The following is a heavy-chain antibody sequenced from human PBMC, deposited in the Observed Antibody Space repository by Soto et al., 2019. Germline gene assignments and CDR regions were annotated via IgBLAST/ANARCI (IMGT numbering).Heavy chain of an antibody. CDR3: ARRRGFPYYYGMDV. D-gene: IGHD5-12*01. J-gene: IGHJ6*02. CDR2: IYHSGST. V-gene: IGHV4-30-2*01. CDR1: GDSISSGGYS. Sequence: SETMSLTCAVSGDSISSGGYSWSWIRQPPGKGLEWIGYIYHSGSTYYNPSLKSRVTISVDRSKNQFSLKLSSVTAADTAVYYCARRRGFPYYYGMDVWGQGTTVTVSS.